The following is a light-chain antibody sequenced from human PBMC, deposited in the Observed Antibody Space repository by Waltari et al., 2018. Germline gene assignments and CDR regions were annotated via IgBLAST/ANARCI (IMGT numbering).Light chain of an antibody. CDR1: QGISSR. Sequence: DIQMTQSPSSVSASVGDRVTITCRASQGISSRLAWYQQKPGKAPQLLIYAAASLQSGVPSRFSGSGSGTDFTLIISSLQPEDFATYYCQQGNTFPPTFGPGTKVEMK. CDR3: QQGNTFPPT. V-gene: IGKV1-12*01. CDR2: AAA. J-gene: IGKJ3*01.